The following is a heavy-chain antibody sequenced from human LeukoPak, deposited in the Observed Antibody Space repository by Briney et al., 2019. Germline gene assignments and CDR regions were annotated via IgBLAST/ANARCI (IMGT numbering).Heavy chain of an antibody. J-gene: IGHJ4*02. CDR3: TRGSRDGYNCDY. V-gene: IGHV3-49*04. CDR1: GFTFGDYA. Sequence: GGSLRLSCTASGFTFGDYAMSWVRQAPGKGLEWVGFIRSKAYGGTTEYVASVKGRFTISRDDSKSIAYLQMNSLKTEDTAVYYCTRGSRDGYNCDYWGLGTLVTVSS. CDR2: IRSKAYGGTT. D-gene: IGHD5-24*01.